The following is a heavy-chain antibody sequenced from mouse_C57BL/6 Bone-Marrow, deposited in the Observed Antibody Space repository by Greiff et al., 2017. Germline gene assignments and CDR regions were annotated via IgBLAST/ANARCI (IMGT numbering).Heavy chain of an antibody. V-gene: IGHV1-69*01. Sequence: VQLQQPGAELVMPGASVKLSCKASGYTFTSYWMHWVKQRPGQGLEWIGEIDPSDSYTNYNQKFKGKSTLTVDKFSSTAYMQLSSLTSEDSAVYYGARGNSKGGYAMDYWGQGTSVTVSS. CDR3: ARGNSKGGYAMDY. CDR1: GYTFTSYW. J-gene: IGHJ4*01. CDR2: IDPSDSYT. D-gene: IGHD2-5*01.